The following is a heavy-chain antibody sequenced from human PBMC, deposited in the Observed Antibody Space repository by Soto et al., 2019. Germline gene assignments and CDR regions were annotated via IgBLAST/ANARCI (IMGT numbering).Heavy chain of an antibody. CDR2: IYPDDSNT. J-gene: IGHJ6*02. CDR3: ARHGVEGCSSSGCYRSFYYYGMDV. D-gene: IGHD2-2*02. CDR1: GYSFTNYW. V-gene: IGHV5-51*01. Sequence: HGESLKISCKGSGYSFTNYWIGWVRQMPGKGLEWMGIIYPDDSNTIYSPSFQGQVTISADKSTGTAYLQWSSLKASDTAIYYCARHGVEGCSSSGCYRSFYYYGMDVWGQGTTVTVSS.